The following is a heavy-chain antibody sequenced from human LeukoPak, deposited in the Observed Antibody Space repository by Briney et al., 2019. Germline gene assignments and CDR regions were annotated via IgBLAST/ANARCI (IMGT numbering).Heavy chain of an antibody. CDR2: IYYSGSS. V-gene: IGHV4-31*03. CDR3: ARNRDGYNSFDY. D-gene: IGHD5-24*01. CDR1: GGSLNNGGYY. J-gene: IGHJ4*02. Sequence: SENLSLTCTVSGGSLNNGGYYWSWIRQHPGKGLEWIGYIYYSGSSYYNPSLRSRVTISVDTSKNHFSLKLSSVTAADTAVYYCARNRDGYNSFDYWGQGTLVTVSS.